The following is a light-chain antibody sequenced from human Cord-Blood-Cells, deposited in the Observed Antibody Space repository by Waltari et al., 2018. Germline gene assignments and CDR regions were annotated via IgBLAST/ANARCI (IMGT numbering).Light chain of an antibody. J-gene: IGLJ3*02. V-gene: IGLV1-44*01. Sequence: QSVLTQPPSASGTPGQRVPISCSGSRPTLGSNTVNRYQQLPGTAPKLRIYSNNQRPSGVPDRCSGSKSGTSASLAISGLQSEDEADYYCAAWDDSLNGPVFGGGTKLTVL. CDR2: SNN. CDR3: AAWDDSLNGPV. CDR1: RPTLGSNT.